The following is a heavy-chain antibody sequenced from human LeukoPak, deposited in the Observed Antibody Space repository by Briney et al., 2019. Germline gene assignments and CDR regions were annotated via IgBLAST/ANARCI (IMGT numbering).Heavy chain of an antibody. CDR2: INHSGST. CDR3: ARVGRRGNY. J-gene: IGHJ4*02. CDR1: GGSFSGYY. Sequence: SETLSLTCAVYGGSFSGYYWSWFRQPPGKGLEWIGEINHSGSTNYNPSLKSRVTISVDTSKNQFSLKLSSVTAADTAVYYCARVGRRGNYWGQGTLVTVSS. V-gene: IGHV4-34*01.